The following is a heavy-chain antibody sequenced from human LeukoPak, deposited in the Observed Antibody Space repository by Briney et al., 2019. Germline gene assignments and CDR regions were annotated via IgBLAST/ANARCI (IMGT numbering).Heavy chain of an antibody. V-gene: IGHV3-30*01. Sequence: GGSLRLSCAASGFTFSSYAMHWVRQAPAKGLEWVAVISYDGSNKYYADSAKGRFTISRDNSKNTLYLQMNSLRAEDTAVYYCARDSTYYDFWRDEYPPPPPPWFDPWGQGTLVTVSS. CDR3: ARDSTYYDFWRDEYPPPPPPWFDP. CDR2: ISYDGSNK. D-gene: IGHD3-3*01. CDR1: GFTFSSYA. J-gene: IGHJ5*02.